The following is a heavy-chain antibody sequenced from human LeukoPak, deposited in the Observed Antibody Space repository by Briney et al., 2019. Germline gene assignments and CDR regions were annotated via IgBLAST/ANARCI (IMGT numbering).Heavy chain of an antibody. CDR3: ARLYSSSWYVVDY. CDR2: INPNSGGT. CDR1: GYTFTSYY. D-gene: IGHD6-13*01. V-gene: IGHV1-2*02. J-gene: IGHJ4*02. Sequence: ASVKVSCKASGYTFTSYYMHWVRQAPGQGLEWMGWINPNSGGTNYAQKFQGRVTMTRDTSISTAYMELSRLRSDDTAVYYCARLYSSSWYVVDYWGQGTLVTVSS.